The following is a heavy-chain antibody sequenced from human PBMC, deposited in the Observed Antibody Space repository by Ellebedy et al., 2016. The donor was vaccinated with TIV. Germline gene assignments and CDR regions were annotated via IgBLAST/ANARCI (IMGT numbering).Heavy chain of an antibody. D-gene: IGHD1-14*01. CDR2: ISMSGST. V-gene: IGHV4-4*07. CDR3: ARLRQSRDRSHWYFDL. J-gene: IGHJ2*01. Sequence: SETLSLTXAVSGGSFSSYYLSWIRQSAGKGLEWIGRISMSGSTTYNPSLKNRITMSLDASTTQLSLILSSVTAADTAVYFCARLRQSRDRSHWYFDLWGRGTLVTVSS. CDR1: GGSFSSYY.